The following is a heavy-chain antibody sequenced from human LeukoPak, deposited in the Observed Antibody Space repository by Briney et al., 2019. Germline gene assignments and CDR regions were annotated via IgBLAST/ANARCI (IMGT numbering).Heavy chain of an antibody. CDR3: ARAYSSSQRNWYFDL. CDR2: IYHSGST. J-gene: IGHJ2*01. D-gene: IGHD6-13*01. Sequence: SETLSLTCAVSGGSISSSNWWSWVRQPPGKGLEWIGEIYHSGSTNYNPSLKSRVTISVDTSKNQFSLKLSSVTAADTAVYYCARAYSSSQRNWYFDLWGRGTLVTVSS. V-gene: IGHV4-4*02. CDR1: GGSISSSNW.